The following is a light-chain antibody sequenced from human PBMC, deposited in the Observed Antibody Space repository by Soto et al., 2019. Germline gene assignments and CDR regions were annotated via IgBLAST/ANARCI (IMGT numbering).Light chain of an antibody. CDR2: YDS. J-gene: IGLJ2*01. Sequence: SYELTQPPSVSVAPGKTARIPCGGNNIGRKSVHWYQQKPGQAPVLVIYYDSDRPSGIPERFSGSNSGNTATLTSSRVEAGDEADYYCQVWDSSSDHPVFGGGTKLTVL. CDR3: QVWDSSSDHPV. CDR1: NIGRKS. V-gene: IGLV3-21*04.